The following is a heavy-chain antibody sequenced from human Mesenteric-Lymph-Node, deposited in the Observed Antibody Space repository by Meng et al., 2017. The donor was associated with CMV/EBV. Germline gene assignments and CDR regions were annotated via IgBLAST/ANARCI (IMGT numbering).Heavy chain of an antibody. Sequence: SVKVSCKASGGTFSSYAISWVRQAPGQGLEWMGGVIPIFGTANYAQKFQGRVTITTDESTSTAYMELSSLRSEDTAVYYCARTTTAYYYYYGMDVWGQGTTVTVSS. J-gene: IGHJ6*02. CDR1: GGTFSSYA. CDR3: ARTTTAYYYYYGMDV. CDR2: VIPIFGTA. V-gene: IGHV1-69*05. D-gene: IGHD4-11*01.